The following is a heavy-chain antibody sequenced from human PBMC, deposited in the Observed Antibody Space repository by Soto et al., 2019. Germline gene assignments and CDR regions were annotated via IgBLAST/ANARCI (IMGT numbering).Heavy chain of an antibody. CDR2: IYHSGST. J-gene: IGHJ6*02. CDR1: GGSISSSNW. D-gene: IGHD3-3*01. V-gene: IGHV4-4*02. Sequence: QVQLQEWGPGLVKPSGTLSLTCAVSGGSISSSNWWTWVRQPPGKGLEWIGEIYHSGSTNYNPSLKSRLNIPVDXSKNQFSLKVTSVTAADTAVYYCAILLRSTYGMDVWGQGTTVTVSS. CDR3: AILLRSTYGMDV.